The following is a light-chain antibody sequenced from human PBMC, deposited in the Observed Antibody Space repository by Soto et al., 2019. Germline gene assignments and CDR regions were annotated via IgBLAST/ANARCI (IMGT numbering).Light chain of an antibody. Sequence: QSALTQPPSTSGTPGQRVTISCSGSSSNIGRNTVHWYQQLPGTAPNVLIYTNDKRPSGVPDRFSGSKSGTSASLAISGLHSEDEADYYWAAWDESLKGHVFGTGTKVNVL. V-gene: IGLV1-44*01. CDR3: AAWDESLKGHV. CDR1: SSNIGRNT. J-gene: IGLJ1*01. CDR2: TND.